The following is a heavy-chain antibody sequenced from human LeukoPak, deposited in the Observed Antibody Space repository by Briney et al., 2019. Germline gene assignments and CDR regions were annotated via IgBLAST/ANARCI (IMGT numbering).Heavy chain of an antibody. CDR2: ISGSGGST. CDR1: GFTFSSYA. CDR3: AKTVSLCTSTTCSKSGDWFDP. Sequence: GGSLRLSCAASGFTFSSYAMSWVRQAPGKGLEWVSGISGSGGSTYYADSVKGRFTISRDNSKNTLYLQMNSLRAEDTAVYYCAKTVSLCTSTTCSKSGDWFDPWGQGTLVTVSS. J-gene: IGHJ5*02. D-gene: IGHD2-2*01. V-gene: IGHV3-23*01.